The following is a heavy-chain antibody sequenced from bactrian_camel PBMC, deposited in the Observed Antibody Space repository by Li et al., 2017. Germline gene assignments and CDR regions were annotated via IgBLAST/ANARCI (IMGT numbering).Heavy chain of an antibody. J-gene: IGHJ6*01. Sequence: VQLVESGGGSVQAGGSLTLSCATNGYTYSLQCMGWFRQAPGKEREGVAALYTRTGSTYYADSVKDRFTSSRDNAKNTLCLQMSSLVPEDTAVYYCAVGLWADLGYWGQGTQVTVS. CDR2: LYTRTGST. CDR3: AVGLWADLGY. CDR1: GYTYSLQC. V-gene: IGHV3S54*01.